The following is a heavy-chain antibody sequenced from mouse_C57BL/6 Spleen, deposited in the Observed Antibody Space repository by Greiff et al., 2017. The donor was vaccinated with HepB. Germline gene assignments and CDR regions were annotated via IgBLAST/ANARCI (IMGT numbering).Heavy chain of an antibody. D-gene: IGHD1-1*01. J-gene: IGHJ3*01. CDR3: TRRSYWFAY. Sequence: VKLMESGAELVRPGASVTLSCKASGYTFTDYEMHWVKQTPVHGLEWIGAIDPETGGTAYNQKFKGKAILTADKSSSTAYMGLRSLTSEDSAVYYCTRRSYWFAYWGQGTLVTVSA. V-gene: IGHV1-15*01. CDR1: GYTFTDYE. CDR2: IDPETGGT.